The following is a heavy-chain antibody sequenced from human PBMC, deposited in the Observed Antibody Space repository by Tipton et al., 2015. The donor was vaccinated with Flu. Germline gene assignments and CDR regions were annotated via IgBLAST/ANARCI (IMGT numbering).Heavy chain of an antibody. CDR1: GDSISSDNW. D-gene: IGHD4-17*01. CDR3: ARITDGEGTDWFDP. Sequence: GLVKPSGTLFLTCDVSGDSISSDNWWSWVRQPPGKGLEWIGEIYNSGNTNYNPSLKSRVTISIDKTNNQLSLKVTPVTAADTAVYYCARITDGEGTDWFDPWGQGTLVTVSS. J-gene: IGHJ5*02. CDR2: IYNSGNT. V-gene: IGHV4-4*02.